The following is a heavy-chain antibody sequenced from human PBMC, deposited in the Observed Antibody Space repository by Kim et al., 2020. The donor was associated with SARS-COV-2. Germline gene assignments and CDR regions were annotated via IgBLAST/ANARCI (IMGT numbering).Heavy chain of an antibody. D-gene: IGHD3-22*01. J-gene: IGHJ4*02. CDR3: ARGLDYYDRRTYHSPFYY. CDR1: GFTVGSNY. Sequence: GGSLRLSCAASGFTVGSNYMSWVRQAPGKGLEWVSVIYSGGRTYYADSVKGRFTISRDNSKNTVFLQMNSLRAEDTAVYYCARGLDYYDRRTYHSPFYYWAQGTLVTVS. V-gene: IGHV3-53*01. CDR2: IYSGGRT.